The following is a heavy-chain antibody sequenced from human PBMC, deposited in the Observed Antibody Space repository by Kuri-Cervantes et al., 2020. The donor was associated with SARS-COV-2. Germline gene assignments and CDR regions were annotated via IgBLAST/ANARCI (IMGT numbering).Heavy chain of an antibody. V-gene: IGHV4-4*07. D-gene: IGHD3-22*01. J-gene: IGHJ5*02. CDR2: VYSSGGT. CDR3: ALVAVYYDSSGYYYWFDP. CDR1: GGSISGYY. Sequence: GSLRLSCTLAGGSISGYYWSWIRQSAGKGLEFIGRVYSSGGTNYNPSLKSRVTISVDTSKNQFSLKLSSVTAADTAVYYCALVAVYYDSSGYYYWFDPWGQGTLVTVSS.